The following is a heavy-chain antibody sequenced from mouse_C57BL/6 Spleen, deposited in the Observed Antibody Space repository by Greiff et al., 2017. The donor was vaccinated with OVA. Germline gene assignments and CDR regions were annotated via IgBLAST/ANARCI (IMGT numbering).Heavy chain of an antibody. CDR1: GYSFTSYY. D-gene: IGHD1-1*01. J-gene: IGHJ2*01. Sequence: QVQLQQSGPELVKPGASVKISCKASGYSFTSYYIHWVKQRPGQGLEWIGWIYPGSGNTKYNEKFKGKATLTADTSSSTAYMQLSSLTSEDSAVYYCARKGTGSSYDYWGQGTTLTVSS. V-gene: IGHV1-66*01. CDR3: ARKGTGSSYDY. CDR2: IYPGSGNT.